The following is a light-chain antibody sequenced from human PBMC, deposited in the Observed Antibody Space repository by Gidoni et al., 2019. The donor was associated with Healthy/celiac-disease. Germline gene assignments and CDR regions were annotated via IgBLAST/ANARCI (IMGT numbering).Light chain of an antibody. J-gene: IGKJ4*01. CDR1: QIVSSN. CDR3: QQYNNWHKLT. CDR2: DAS. V-gene: IGKV3-15*01. Sequence: IVMTQSPATLSVSPWGRATLSCRASQIVSSNLAWYQQKPAQAPRLLIYDASTRATGTPARFSGSGSGTKFTITISSLQYEDFAVYYCQQYNNWHKLTFXGXTKVEIK.